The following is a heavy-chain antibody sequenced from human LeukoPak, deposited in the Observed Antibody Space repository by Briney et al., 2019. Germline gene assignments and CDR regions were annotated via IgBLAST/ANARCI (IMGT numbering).Heavy chain of an antibody. D-gene: IGHD6-13*01. CDR2: IYYSGST. CDR3: ARGDLYSSSWYN. V-gene: IGHV4-30-4*08. J-gene: IGHJ4*02. CDR1: GGSISSGDNY. Sequence: SSETLSLTCTVSGGSISSGDNYWSWIRQPPGKGLEWIGYIYYSGSTYYNPSLKSRATISVDTSKNQFSLKLNSVTAADTAVYYCARGDLYSSSWYNWGQGTLVTVSS.